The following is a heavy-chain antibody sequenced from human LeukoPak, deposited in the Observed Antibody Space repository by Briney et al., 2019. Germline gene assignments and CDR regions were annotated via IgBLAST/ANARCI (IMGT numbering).Heavy chain of an antibody. D-gene: IGHD3-22*01. Sequence: ASVKVSCKASGYTFTGYYMHWVRQAPGQGLEWMGWINPNSGGTNYAQQSQGRVTMTRDTSISTAYMELSRLRSDDTAVYYCAREALNYYDSSGYYSNWFDPWGQGTLVTVSS. CDR1: GYTFTGYY. J-gene: IGHJ5*02. CDR2: INPNSGGT. CDR3: AREALNYYDSSGYYSNWFDP. V-gene: IGHV1-2*02.